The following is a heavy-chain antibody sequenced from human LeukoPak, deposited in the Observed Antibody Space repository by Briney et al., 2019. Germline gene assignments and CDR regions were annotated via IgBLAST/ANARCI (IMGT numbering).Heavy chain of an antibody. D-gene: IGHD3-10*01. CDR3: ARHTHITLVRGLYFLMDV. CDR2: IYYSGST. J-gene: IGHJ6*02. V-gene: IGHV4-59*08. Sequence: SETPSLTCTVSGGSINNYYWSWIRQPPGKGLEWIAYIYYSGSTDYNPSLKSRVTLSVDTSKNQLSLKLSSVTAADTAVYYCARHTHITLVRGLYFLMDVWGQGTTVTVSS. CDR1: GGSINNYY.